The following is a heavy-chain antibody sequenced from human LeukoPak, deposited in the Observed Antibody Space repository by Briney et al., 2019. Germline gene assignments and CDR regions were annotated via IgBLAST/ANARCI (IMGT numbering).Heavy chain of an antibody. CDR2: ISPSNGNT. CDR3: ARGLVTLDY. Sequence: GASVKVSCKASGYTFTNYGVTWVRQARGQGLEWVGWISPSNGNTNYAQRLQGRITMTTDTSTSTAYVEMRSLRSDDTAVYYCARGLVTLDYWGQGTLVTVSS. CDR1: GYTFTNYG. V-gene: IGHV1-18*01. J-gene: IGHJ4*02. D-gene: IGHD4-23*01.